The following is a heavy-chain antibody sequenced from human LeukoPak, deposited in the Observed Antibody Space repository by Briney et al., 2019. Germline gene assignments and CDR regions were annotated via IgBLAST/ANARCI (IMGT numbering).Heavy chain of an antibody. CDR2: IYCRGST. Sequence: SETLSLTCTVSDGSVSSGSSYWSWIRQPPGKGLEWIGYIYCRGSTNYNPSLESRVTISVDTSKNQFSLKLISVTAADTAVYYCARDYSSGMYSLDYWGQGTLVTVSS. D-gene: IGHD6-19*01. J-gene: IGHJ4*02. V-gene: IGHV4-61*01. CDR1: DGSVSSGSSY. CDR3: ARDYSSGMYSLDY.